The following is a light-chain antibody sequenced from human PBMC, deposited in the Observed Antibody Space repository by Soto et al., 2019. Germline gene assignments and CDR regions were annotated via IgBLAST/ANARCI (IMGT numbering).Light chain of an antibody. Sequence: EIVRTQSPATLSVSPGERATLSCRASQSVSSNLAWYQQKPGQAPRLLIYGASTRATGIPARFSGSGSGTEFTLTISSLQSEYFAVYYCQQYNNWPRTFGQGTKVELK. CDR1: QSVSSN. V-gene: IGKV3-15*01. J-gene: IGKJ1*01. CDR3: QQYNNWPRT. CDR2: GAS.